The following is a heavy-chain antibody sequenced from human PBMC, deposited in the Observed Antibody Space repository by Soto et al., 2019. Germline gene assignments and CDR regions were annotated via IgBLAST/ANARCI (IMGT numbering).Heavy chain of an antibody. Sequence: GGSLRLSCAASGFTFSSYGMHWVRQAPGKGLEWVAVISYDGSNKYYADSVKGRFTISRDNSKNSLYLHMNSLRAEDTAVYYCARDCPGSSTTCYGNEWFDSWGQGTLVTVSS. D-gene: IGHD2-2*01. CDR1: GFTFSSYG. CDR2: ISYDGSNK. V-gene: IGHV3-30*03. CDR3: ARDCPGSSTTCYGNEWFDS. J-gene: IGHJ5*01.